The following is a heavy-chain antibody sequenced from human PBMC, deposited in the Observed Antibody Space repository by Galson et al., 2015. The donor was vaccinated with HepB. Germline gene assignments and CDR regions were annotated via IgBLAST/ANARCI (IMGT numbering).Heavy chain of an antibody. CDR3: ARRYCSGGSCKTPFDY. J-gene: IGHJ4*02. D-gene: IGHD2-15*01. Sequence: QSGAEVKKPGESLKISCKGSGYSFTSYWIGWVRQMPGKGLEWMGIIYPGDSDTRYSPSFQGQVTISADKSISTAYLQWSSLKASDTAMYYCARRYCSGGSCKTPFDYWGQGTLVTVSS. CDR1: GYSFTSYW. CDR2: IYPGDSDT. V-gene: IGHV5-51*01.